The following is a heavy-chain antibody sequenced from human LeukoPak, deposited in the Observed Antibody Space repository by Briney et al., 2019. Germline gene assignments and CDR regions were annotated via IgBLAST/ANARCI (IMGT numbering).Heavy chain of an antibody. J-gene: IGHJ3*02. CDR3: ARDEDWSGYYGAFDI. V-gene: IGHV3-74*01. Sequence: PGGSLRLSCAASGFTFSIYWMHWVRQAPGKGLVWVSRINSDGSSTSYADSVKGRLTISRDNAKNTLYLQMNSLRAEDTAVYYCARDEDWSGYYGAFDIWGQGTMVTVSS. D-gene: IGHD3-3*01. CDR2: INSDGSST. CDR1: GFTFSIYW.